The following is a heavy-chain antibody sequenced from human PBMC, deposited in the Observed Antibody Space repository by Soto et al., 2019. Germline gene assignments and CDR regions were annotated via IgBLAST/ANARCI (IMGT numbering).Heavy chain of an antibody. CDR1: GFTFSNHW. CDR2: INSDGSVS. CDR3: ARGDCVGGTCYSLAGSFYYYMDV. V-gene: IGHV3-74*01. D-gene: IGHD2-15*01. J-gene: IGHJ6*03. Sequence: EVQLVESGGGLVQPGGSLRLSCVASGFTFSNHWMYWVRQAPGEGLVWVSRINSDGSVSSYADSVKGRLTISRDNVKNTLYLQMDSLRAEDTAVYYCARGDCVGGTCYSLAGSFYYYMDVWGKGTTVTVFS.